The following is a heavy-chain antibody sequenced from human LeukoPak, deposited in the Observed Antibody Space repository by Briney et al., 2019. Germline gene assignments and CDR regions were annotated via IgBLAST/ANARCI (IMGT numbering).Heavy chain of an antibody. CDR1: GGSISSYY. V-gene: IGHV4-59*08. Sequence: SETLSLTCTVSGGSISSYYWSWIRQPPGKGLEWIVYIYYSGSTNYNPSLKSRVTISVDTSKNQFSLKLSSVTAADTAVYYCARLATDYDFWSGYYTGQTTHYYYYMDVWGKGTTVTVSS. CDR3: ARLATDYDFWSGYYTGQTTHYYYYMDV. J-gene: IGHJ6*03. D-gene: IGHD3-3*01. CDR2: IYYSGST.